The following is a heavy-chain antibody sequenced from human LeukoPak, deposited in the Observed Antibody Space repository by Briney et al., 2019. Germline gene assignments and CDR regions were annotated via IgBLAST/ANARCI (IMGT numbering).Heavy chain of an antibody. J-gene: IGHJ6*03. D-gene: IGHD3-3*01. CDR1: GFTFDDYA. Sequence: TGGSLRLSCAASGFTFDDYAMHWVRQAPGKGLEWVSLISWDGGSTYYADSVKGRFTISRDNSKSSLYLQMNSLRAEDTALYYCAKDKSRAVFGVVHNYYMDVWGKGTTVTVSS. CDR3: AKDKSRAVFGVVHNYYMDV. CDR2: ISWDGGST. V-gene: IGHV3-43D*03.